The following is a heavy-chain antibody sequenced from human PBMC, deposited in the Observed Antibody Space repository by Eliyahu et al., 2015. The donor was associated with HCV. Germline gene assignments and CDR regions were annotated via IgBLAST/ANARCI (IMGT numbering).Heavy chain of an antibody. Sequence: QVQLVQSGAEVKKPGSSVKVSCKASGGTFSSYAISWVRQAPGQGLEWMGRIIPILGIANYAQKFQGRVTITADKSTSTAYMELSSLRSEDTAVYYCARDQSGGSYYLIDYWGQGTLVTVSS. CDR2: IIPILGIA. V-gene: IGHV1-69*04. CDR3: ARDQSGGSYYLIDY. CDR1: GGTFSSYA. J-gene: IGHJ4*02. D-gene: IGHD1-26*01.